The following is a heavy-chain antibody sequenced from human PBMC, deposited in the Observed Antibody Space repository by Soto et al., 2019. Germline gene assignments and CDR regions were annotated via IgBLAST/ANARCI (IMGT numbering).Heavy chain of an antibody. CDR1: GYSFTSYG. CDR3: AGVWCAELRFLAGMGFDY. D-gene: IGHD3-3*01. V-gene: IGHV1-18*01. J-gene: IGHJ4*02. CDR2: ISAFKGDT. Sequence: QVQLVQSGAEVKKPGASVRVSCQTFGYSFTSYGISWVRQAPGHGLEWLGWISAFKGDTEYAQTLQDRVAMTTDTDTSPVYLEWSRVRSDDKAVYYCAGVWCAELRFLAGMGFDYWGQETLVTVSS.